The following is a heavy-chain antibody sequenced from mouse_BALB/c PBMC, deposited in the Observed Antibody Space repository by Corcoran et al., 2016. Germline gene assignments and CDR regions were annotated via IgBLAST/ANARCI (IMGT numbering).Heavy chain of an antibody. CDR1: GYTFPNYG. Sequence: QIQLVQSGTELKKPGETVKISCKASGYTFPNYGMNWVKQAPGKGLKWMGWINTYTGEPTYADDFKGRFAFSLETSASTAYLQINNLKNEDMATYFCARDPAWFAYWGQGTLVTVSA. CDR3: ARDPAWFAY. J-gene: IGHJ3*01. CDR2: INTYTGEP. V-gene: IGHV9-1*02.